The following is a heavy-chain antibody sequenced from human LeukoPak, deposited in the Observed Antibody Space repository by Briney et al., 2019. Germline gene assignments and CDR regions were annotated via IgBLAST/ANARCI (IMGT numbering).Heavy chain of an antibody. Sequence: SVKVSCKASGGTFSSYAISWVRQAPGQGLEWMGGIIPILGTANYAQKFQGRVTITADESTSTAYMELSSLRSEDTAVYYCARGLLLDSYGHISFDYWGQGTLVTVSS. CDR3: ARGLLLDSYGHISFDY. J-gene: IGHJ4*02. V-gene: IGHV1-69*13. CDR2: IIPILGTA. D-gene: IGHD5-18*01. CDR1: GGTFSSYA.